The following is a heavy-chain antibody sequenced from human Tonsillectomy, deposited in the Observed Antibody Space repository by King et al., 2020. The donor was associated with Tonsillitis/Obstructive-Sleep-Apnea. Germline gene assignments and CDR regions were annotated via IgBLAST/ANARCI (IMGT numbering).Heavy chain of an antibody. CDR1: GFSLSTSGMC. CDR3: ARIRHIRAAGTGYYYRDV. V-gene: IGHV2-70*11. D-gene: IGHD6-13*01. CDR2: IDWDDDK. J-gene: IGHJ6*03. Sequence: VTLTESGPALVKPTQTLTLTCTFSGFSLSTSGMCVSWIRQPPGKALEWLARIDWDDDKYYSTSLKTRLTISKDTSKNQVVLTMTNMDPVDTATYDCARIRHIRAAGTGYYYRDVWGKGTTGTVS.